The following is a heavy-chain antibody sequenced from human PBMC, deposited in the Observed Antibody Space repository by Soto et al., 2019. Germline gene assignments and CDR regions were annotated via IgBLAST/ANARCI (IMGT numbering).Heavy chain of an antibody. CDR1: GFTFSSYS. CDR3: ARDKDYGMDV. V-gene: IGHV3-48*04. CDR2: IHNSSSSI. J-gene: IGHJ6*02. Sequence: GGSLRLSCAASGFTFSSYSMNWVRQAPGKGLEWVSYIHNSSSSIYYADSVKGRFTISRDNAKNSLYLQMNSLRAEDTAVYYCARDKDYGMDVWGQGTTVTVSS.